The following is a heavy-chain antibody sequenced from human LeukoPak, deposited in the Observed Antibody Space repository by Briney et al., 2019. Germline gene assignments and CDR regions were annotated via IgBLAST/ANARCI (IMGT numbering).Heavy chain of an antibody. CDR3: ARGFLGGPFDQ. D-gene: IGHD2/OR15-2a*01. CDR1: GFTFDDYG. V-gene: IGHV3-20*04. Sequence: GGSLRLSCAASGFTFDDYGMSWVRQAPGKGQEWVSGIKKNGGSTGYGDSVTGRFTISRDNAKNSLYLQMNSLRAEDTALYFCARGFLGGPFDQWGQGTLVTVSS. J-gene: IGHJ4*02. CDR2: IKKNGGST.